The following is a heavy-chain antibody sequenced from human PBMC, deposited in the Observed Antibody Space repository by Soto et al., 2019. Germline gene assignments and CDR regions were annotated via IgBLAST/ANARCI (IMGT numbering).Heavy chain of an antibody. V-gene: IGHV3-30-3*01. CDR3: ANFEEV. Sequence: QVQLVESGGGVVQPGRSLRLSCAASGFSFSYYDMHWVRQVPGKGLEWVALLSSDSNNKYYADSVKGRFTISRDNSKNTLYLQMNSLRPEDTAVYYCANFEEVGGQGTLVTVSS. CDR2: LSSDSNNK. CDR1: GFSFSYYD. J-gene: IGHJ4*02. D-gene: IGHD3-9*01.